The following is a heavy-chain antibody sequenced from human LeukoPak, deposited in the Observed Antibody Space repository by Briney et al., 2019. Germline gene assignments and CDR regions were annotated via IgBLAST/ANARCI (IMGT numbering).Heavy chain of an antibody. CDR1: GGSFSGYY. J-gene: IGHJ6*03. CDR2: INHSGST. D-gene: IGHD2-2*01. Sequence: SETLSLTCAVYGGSFSGYYWSWIRQPPGKGLEWIGEINHSGSTNYNPSLKSRVTISVDTSKNQFSLKLSSVTAADTAVYYCARGVEGYCSGTSCYPYYYYYYYMDVWGKGTTVTVSS. V-gene: IGHV4-34*01. CDR3: ARGVEGYCSGTSCYPYYYYYYYMDV.